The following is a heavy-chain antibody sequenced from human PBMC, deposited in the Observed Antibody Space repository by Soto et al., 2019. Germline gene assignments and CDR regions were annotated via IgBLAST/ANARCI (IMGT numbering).Heavy chain of an antibody. CDR3: ARDSQWLQPVYFDY. CDR1: GFTFDDYA. V-gene: IGHV3-9*01. CDR2: ISWNSGSI. D-gene: IGHD5-12*01. Sequence: GGSLRLSCAASGFTFDDYAMHWVRQAPGKGLEWVSGISWNSGSIGYADSVKGRFTISRDNAKNSLYLQMNSLRDEDTAVYYCARDSQWLQPVYFDYWGQGTLVTVSS. J-gene: IGHJ4*02.